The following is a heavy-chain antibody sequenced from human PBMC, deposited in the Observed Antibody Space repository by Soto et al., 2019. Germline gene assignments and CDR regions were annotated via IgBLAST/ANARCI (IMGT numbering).Heavy chain of an antibody. CDR1: GFILSTVW. V-gene: IGHV3-15*01. CDR3: TTGFGDGFEI. CDR2: IKRKIDGETT. D-gene: IGHD3-10*01. Sequence: PGGSLRLSCAASGFILSTVWMTWVRQAPGKGLEWVGRIKRKIDGETTDYGASVEGRFTISRDDSINMLFLQMNSLETEDTAVYYCTTGFGDGFEIWXQGTVVTVSS. J-gene: IGHJ3*02.